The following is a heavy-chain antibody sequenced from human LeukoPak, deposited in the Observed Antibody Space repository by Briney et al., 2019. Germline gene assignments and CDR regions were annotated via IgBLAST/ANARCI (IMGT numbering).Heavy chain of an antibody. J-gene: IGHJ2*01. CDR3: ATGRDFDL. V-gene: IGHV3-15*01. Sequence: GGSLRLSCAGSGFTFNNAWMNWVRQAPGKGQEWVGRIKSKPDGETTDYAAPVKGRFTISRDDSKNMVYVQMNSLKTEDTAVYYCATGRDFDLWGRGTLVTVSS. CDR1: GFTFNNAW. CDR2: IKSKPDGETT.